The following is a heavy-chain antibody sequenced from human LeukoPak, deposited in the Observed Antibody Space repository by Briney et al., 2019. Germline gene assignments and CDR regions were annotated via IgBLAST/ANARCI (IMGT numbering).Heavy chain of an antibody. D-gene: IGHD3-22*01. CDR3: ARRLYYYDSSGYYGD. CDR1: GGSISSSSYY. CDR2: IYYSGST. Sequence: SETLSLTCTVSGGSISSSSYYWGWIRQPPGKGLEWIGSIYYSGSTYYNPSLKSRVTISVDTSKNQFSLKLSSVTAADTAVYYCARRLYYYDSSGYYGDWGQGTLVTVSS. J-gene: IGHJ4*02. V-gene: IGHV4-39*01.